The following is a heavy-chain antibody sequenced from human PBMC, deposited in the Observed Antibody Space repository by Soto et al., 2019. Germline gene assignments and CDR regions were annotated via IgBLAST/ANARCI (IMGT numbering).Heavy chain of an antibody. J-gene: IGHJ4*02. V-gene: IGHV3-33*03. D-gene: IGHD1-7*01. Sequence: QAQLVESGGGVVQPGTSLRLSCAASGFTISTHDMHWVRQAPGKGLEWLANIWYDGSNKFYAESVKGRFSISKDNSKNTLYLQMSSLRAEDTAVYYCAAATTWNFHFPYRGQGTQVTVSS. CDR2: IWYDGSNK. CDR3: AAATTWNFHFPY. CDR1: GFTISTHD.